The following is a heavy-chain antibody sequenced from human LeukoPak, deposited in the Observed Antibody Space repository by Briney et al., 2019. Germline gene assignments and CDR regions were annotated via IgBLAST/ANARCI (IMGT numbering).Heavy chain of an antibody. CDR1: GFTFSSYA. Sequence: PGGSLRLACAASGFTFSSYAMSWVRQAPGKGLEWVSAISGSGGSTYYPDSLKGRFTISRDNSKNTLYLQMNSLRAEDTAVYYCAKGKSNEVIISTLFDPWGQGTLVTVSS. CDR3: AKGKSNEVIISTLFDP. J-gene: IGHJ5*02. D-gene: IGHD3-9*01. V-gene: IGHV3-23*01. CDR2: ISGSGGST.